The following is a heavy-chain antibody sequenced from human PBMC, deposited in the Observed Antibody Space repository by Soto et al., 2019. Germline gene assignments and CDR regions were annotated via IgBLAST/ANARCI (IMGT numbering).Heavy chain of an antibody. CDR1: GCTFTSYA. J-gene: IGHJ5*02. V-gene: IGHV1-3*05. CDR3: ARDGAYCGGDCYGVNWFDP. Sequence: QVQLVQSGAEEKKPGASVKVSCKASGCTFTSYAMHWVRQAPGQRLEWMGWINAGNGNTKYSQKFQGRVTITRDTSASTAYMELSSLRSEDTAVYYCARDGAYCGGDCYGVNWFDPWGQGTLVTVSS. D-gene: IGHD2-21*02. CDR2: INAGNGNT.